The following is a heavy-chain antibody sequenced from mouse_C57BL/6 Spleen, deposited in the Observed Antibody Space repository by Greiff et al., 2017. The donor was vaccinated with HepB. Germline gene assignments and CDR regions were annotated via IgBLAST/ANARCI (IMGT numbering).Heavy chain of an antibody. V-gene: IGHV1-42*01. Sequence: EVKLMESGPELVKPGASVKISCKASGYSFTGYYMNWVKQSPEKSLEWIGEINPSTGGTTYNQKFKAKATLTVDKSSSTAYMQLKSLTSEDSAVYYCASLLPLAYWGQGTLVTVSA. CDR1: GYSFTGYY. CDR2: INPSTGGT. J-gene: IGHJ3*01. CDR3: ASLLPLAY.